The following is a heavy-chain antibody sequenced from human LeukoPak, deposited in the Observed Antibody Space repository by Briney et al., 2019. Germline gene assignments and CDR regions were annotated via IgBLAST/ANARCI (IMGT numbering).Heavy chain of an antibody. D-gene: IGHD6-13*01. V-gene: IGHV2-5*01. Sequence: SGPTLVNPTQTLTLTCTFSGFPLSTSGVGVGWIRQPPGKALEWLALIYWNDDKRYSPSLKSRLTITKDTSKNQVVLTMTNMDPVDTATYYCAHQSGRGLAAPLDYWGQGTLVTVSS. CDR1: GFPLSTSGVG. CDR3: AHQSGRGLAAPLDY. J-gene: IGHJ4*02. CDR2: IYWNDDK.